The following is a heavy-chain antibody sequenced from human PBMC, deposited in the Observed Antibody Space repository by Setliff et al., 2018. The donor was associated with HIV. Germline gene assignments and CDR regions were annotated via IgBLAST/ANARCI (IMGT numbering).Heavy chain of an antibody. CDR1: NGSISSGTFY. CDR2: INTSGST. CDR3: ARDFKRYNSPCRFDP. D-gene: IGHD6-13*01. J-gene: IGHJ5*02. V-gene: IGHV4-61*02. Sequence: KTSETLSLTCTVSNGSISSGTFYWNWIRQPAGKGLEWIGRINTSGSTNYNPSLKSRVTIPVDKSQNQFSLKLGSVTAADTAVYYCARDFKRYNSPCRFDPWGQGTLVTVSS.